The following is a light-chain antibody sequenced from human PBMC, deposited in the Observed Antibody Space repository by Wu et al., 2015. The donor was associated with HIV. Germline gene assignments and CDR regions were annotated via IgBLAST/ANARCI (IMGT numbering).Light chain of an antibody. CDR2: GAS. J-gene: IGKJ4*01. CDR3: QQGYLTPLT. V-gene: IGKV1-39*01. Sequence: DIQMTQSPSSLSASVGDRVTIACRASQNIDFYLNWYQQKPGRAPKLLIYGASDLQSGVPSRFRGSGSGTNFSLTISSLQPEGFATYYCQQGYLTPLTFGGGTKVEI. CDR1: QNIDFY.